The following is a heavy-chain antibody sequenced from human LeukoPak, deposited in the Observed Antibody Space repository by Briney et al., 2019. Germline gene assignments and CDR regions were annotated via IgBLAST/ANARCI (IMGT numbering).Heavy chain of an antibody. Sequence: GGSLRLSCAASGFTFSSYAMHWVRQAPGKGLEYVSAISSNGGSTYYANSVKGRFTISRDNSKNTLYLQMNSLRAEDTAVYYCAAQYYYDSSGYYYDDYWGQGTLVTVSS. CDR2: ISSNGGST. J-gene: IGHJ4*02. V-gene: IGHV3-64*01. CDR1: GFTFSSYA. D-gene: IGHD3-22*01. CDR3: AAQYYYDSSGYYYDDY.